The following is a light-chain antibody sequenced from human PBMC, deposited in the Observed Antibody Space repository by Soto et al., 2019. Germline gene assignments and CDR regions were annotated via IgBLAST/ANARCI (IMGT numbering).Light chain of an antibody. V-gene: IGKV1-5*03. CDR1: QRISNW. J-gene: IGKJ4*01. Sequence: DIQMTQSPSTLSASVGDRVTITCRASQRISNWLAWYQQKPGKAPKLLIDRASILERGVPSRFSGSRSGTEFTLTISSLQPDEFSTYYCQQYISVSLLTFGGGTKVDIK. CDR2: RAS. CDR3: QQYISVSLLT.